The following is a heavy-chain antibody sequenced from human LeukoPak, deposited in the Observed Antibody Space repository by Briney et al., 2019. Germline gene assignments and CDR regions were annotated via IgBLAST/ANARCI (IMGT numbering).Heavy chain of an antibody. D-gene: IGHD6-19*01. CDR2: ILYDGSKE. Sequence: PGGSLRLSCAASGFTFSIYAMTWVRQAPGKGLEWVAVILYDGSKEYYPDSVKGRFTISRDNSKDTLYLQMNSLRVEDTAVYYCAKEQSSGWYRVADHWGQGTLVTVSS. CDR1: GFTFSIYA. J-gene: IGHJ4*02. V-gene: IGHV3-30*18. CDR3: AKEQSSGWYRVADH.